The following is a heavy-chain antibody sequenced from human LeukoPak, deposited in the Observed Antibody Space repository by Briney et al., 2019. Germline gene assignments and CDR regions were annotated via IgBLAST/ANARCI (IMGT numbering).Heavy chain of an antibody. CDR3: ARDRQWLVPPE. J-gene: IGHJ4*02. CDR1: GFTFSSYW. Sequence: GSLRLSCAACGFTFSSYWMHWVRQAPGKGLVWVSRINSDGSSTSYADSVKGRFTISRDNAKNTLYLQMNSLRAEDTAVYYCARDRQWLVPPEWGQGTLVTVSS. V-gene: IGHV3-74*01. D-gene: IGHD6-19*01. CDR2: INSDGSST.